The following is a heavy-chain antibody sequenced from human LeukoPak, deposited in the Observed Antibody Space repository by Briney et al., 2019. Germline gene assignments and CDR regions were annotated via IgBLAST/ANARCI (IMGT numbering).Heavy chain of an antibody. CDR2: TSSDGNIK. CDR3: ARDPVPATARHFDY. CDR1: GFTFSSYA. V-gene: IGHV3-30-3*01. D-gene: IGHD1-1*01. J-gene: IGHJ4*02. Sequence: PGGSLRLSCAASGFTFSSYAMHWVRQAPGKGLEWVAVTSSDGNIKYCADSEKGRFTISRDNSKNTLYLKMNSLRGEDTGVYYCARDPVPATARHFDYWGQGTLVTVSS.